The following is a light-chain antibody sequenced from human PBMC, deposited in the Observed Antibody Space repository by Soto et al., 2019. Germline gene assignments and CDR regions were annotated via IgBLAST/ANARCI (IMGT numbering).Light chain of an antibody. CDR3: QQYNTYCPDRT. CDR2: DAS. Sequence: DIQMTQSPSTLSAFVGDRVTITCRASQSIGRWLAWYQQKPGKAPKLLIYDASSLESGVPSRFSGSGSGTEFTLTISSLQPDDFATYYSQQYNTYCPDRTFRQGTKVDIK. V-gene: IGKV1-5*01. CDR1: QSIGRW. J-gene: IGKJ1*01.